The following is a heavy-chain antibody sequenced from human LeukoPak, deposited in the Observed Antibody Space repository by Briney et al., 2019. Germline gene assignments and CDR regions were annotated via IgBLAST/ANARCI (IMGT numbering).Heavy chain of an antibody. CDR1: GFTLSTNY. Sequence: PGGSLTLSCAASGFTLSTNYVSWVRHAPGEGLEWVSVIYRSGSTYYADSVKGRFTISRDNTKNTLYLQMNRLRAEDTAVYYCARDSGHDAFDIWGQGTMVTVSS. J-gene: IGHJ3*02. CDR2: IYRSGST. V-gene: IGHV3-53*01. CDR3: ARDSGHDAFDI.